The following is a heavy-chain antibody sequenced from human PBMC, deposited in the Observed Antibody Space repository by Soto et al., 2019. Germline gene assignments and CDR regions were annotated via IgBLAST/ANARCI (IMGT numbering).Heavy chain of an antibody. CDR1: GFTFSNYG. CDR2: ISYDGSNT. V-gene: IGHV3-30*18. CDR3: AKDPSIAVPNYYYAMDV. D-gene: IGHD6-19*01. J-gene: IGHJ6*02. Sequence: HPGGSLRLSCAASGFTFSNYGMHWVRQAPGKGLQWVAVISYDGSNTYYADSVKGRFTISRDNSRNTLSLQMKSLRAEDTAVYFCAKDPSIAVPNYYYAMDVWGQGTTVTVSS.